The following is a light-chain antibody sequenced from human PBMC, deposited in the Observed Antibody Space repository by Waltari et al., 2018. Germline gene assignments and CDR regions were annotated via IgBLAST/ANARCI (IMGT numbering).Light chain of an antibody. CDR3: QQSSSSPIT. Sequence: DIQMTQSPPSLSASVGDSVTITCRASQTIRNSLDWYQQKPGKAPKLLIYGSFILQSGVPSRFSGSGSGTDFTLTISSLQPEDFATYYCQQSSSSPITFGQGTRLEIK. CDR1: QTIRNS. V-gene: IGKV1-39*01. CDR2: GSF. J-gene: IGKJ5*01.